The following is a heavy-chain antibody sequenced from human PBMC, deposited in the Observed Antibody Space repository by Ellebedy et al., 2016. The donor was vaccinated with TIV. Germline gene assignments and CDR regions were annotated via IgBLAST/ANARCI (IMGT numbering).Heavy chain of an antibody. CDR3: ARGSPYSDSSGHKYYIDY. Sequence: AASVKVSCKASGYTFTNYGISWVRQPPGQGLEWMGWISPYNATTNSAQRLQGRVTMTTDTSTSTAYMELRSLRPDDTAVYYCARGSPYSDSSGHKYYIDYWGQGSLVTVSS. CDR1: GYTFTNYG. V-gene: IGHV1-18*01. CDR2: ISPYNATT. J-gene: IGHJ4*02. D-gene: IGHD3-22*01.